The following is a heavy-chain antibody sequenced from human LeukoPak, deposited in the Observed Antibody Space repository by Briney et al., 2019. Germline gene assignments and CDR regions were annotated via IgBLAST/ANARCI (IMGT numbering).Heavy chain of an antibody. CDR3: ARALDV. V-gene: IGHV3-7*03. CDR1: GFTFDDYT. CDR2: IKQDGGEI. Sequence: GGSLRLSCAASGFTFDDYTMHWVRQAPGKGLEWVANIKQDGGEIYYVDSVKGRFTISRDNARNSVYLQMTSLRVEDTAVYYCARALDVWGQGTAVTVSS. J-gene: IGHJ6*02.